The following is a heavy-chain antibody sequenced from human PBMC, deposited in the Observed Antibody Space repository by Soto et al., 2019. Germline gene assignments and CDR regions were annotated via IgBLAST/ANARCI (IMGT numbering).Heavy chain of an antibody. V-gene: IGHV3-23*01. CDR3: AKEMWGWGYDIFGVDISFDH. Sequence: EVQLLESGGGLGQPGGSLRLSCAASGFTFSSYAMTWVRQAPGQGLEWVASISGSGGTTNYADSVKGRFTISRDMSKKTVHLRMNNLRADDTGVYFCAKEMWGWGYDIFGVDISFDHWGQGTPVTVSS. D-gene: IGHD3-9*01. CDR1: GFTFSSYA. J-gene: IGHJ4*02. CDR2: ISGSGGTT.